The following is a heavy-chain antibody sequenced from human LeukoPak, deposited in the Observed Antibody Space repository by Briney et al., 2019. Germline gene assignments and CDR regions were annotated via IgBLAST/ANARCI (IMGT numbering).Heavy chain of an antibody. Sequence: PSETLSLTCTVSGYSISSGYYWGWIRQPPGKGLEWIGSIYHSGSTYYNPSPKSRVTISVDTSKNQFSLKLSSVTAADTAVYYCARHYDILTGHAFDIWGQGTMVTVSS. CDR1: GYSISSGYY. D-gene: IGHD3-9*01. J-gene: IGHJ3*02. CDR3: ARHYDILTGHAFDI. V-gene: IGHV4-38-2*02. CDR2: IYHSGST.